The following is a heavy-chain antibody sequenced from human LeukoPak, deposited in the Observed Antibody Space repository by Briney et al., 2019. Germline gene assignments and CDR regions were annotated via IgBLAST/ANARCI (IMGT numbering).Heavy chain of an antibody. CDR1: GFTFSSYA. Sequence: PGGSLRLSCAASGFTFSSYAMSWVRQAPGKWLEWVANINQDGSEKYYVGSVKGRFTISRDNAKNSLSLQMNSLRAEDTAVYYCARDYDGINHPLGSWGQGTLVTVSS. D-gene: IGHD3-22*01. CDR3: ARDYDGINHPLGS. CDR2: INQDGSEK. J-gene: IGHJ4*02. V-gene: IGHV3-7*01.